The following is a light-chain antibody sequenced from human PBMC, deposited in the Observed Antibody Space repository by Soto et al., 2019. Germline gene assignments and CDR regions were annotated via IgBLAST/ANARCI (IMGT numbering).Light chain of an antibody. CDR2: GNN. V-gene: IGLV1-40*01. CDR3: QSYDSSLSAWV. CDR1: SSNIGAGYD. Sequence: QSVLTQPPSVSGAPGQRVTISCTGSSSNIGAGYDVHWYQQLPGTAPRLLIFGNNNRPSGVPDRFSGSKSGTSASLAITGLQAGDEADYYCQSYDSSLSAWVFGGATKLTVL. J-gene: IGLJ3*02.